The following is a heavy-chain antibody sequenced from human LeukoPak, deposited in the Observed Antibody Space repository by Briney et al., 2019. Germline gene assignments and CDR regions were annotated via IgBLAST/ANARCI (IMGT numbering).Heavy chain of an antibody. CDR2: IYTSGST. J-gene: IGHJ5*02. CDR1: GGSISSGSYY. CDR3: ARGVRVLRFLEWPASNWFDP. Sequence: PSETLSLTCTVSGGSISSGSYYWSWIRQPAGKGLEWIGRIYTSGSTNYNPSLKSRVTISVDTSKNQFSLKLSSVTAADTAVYYCARGVRVLRFLEWPASNWFDPWGQGTLVTVSS. V-gene: IGHV4-61*02. D-gene: IGHD3-3*01.